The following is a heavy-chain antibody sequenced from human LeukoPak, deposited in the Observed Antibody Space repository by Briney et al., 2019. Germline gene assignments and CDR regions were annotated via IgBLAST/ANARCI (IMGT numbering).Heavy chain of an antibody. D-gene: IGHD6-13*01. V-gene: IGHV1-8*01. CDR2: MNPNSGNT. CDR3: ARAAAGRRYNWFDL. Sequence: GASVKVSCKASGYTFTSYDINWVRQATGQGLEWMGWMNPNSGNTGYAQKFQGRVTMTRNTSISTAYMELSSLRSEDTAVYYCARAAAGRRYNWFDLWGQGTLVTVSS. J-gene: IGHJ5*02. CDR1: GYTFTSYD.